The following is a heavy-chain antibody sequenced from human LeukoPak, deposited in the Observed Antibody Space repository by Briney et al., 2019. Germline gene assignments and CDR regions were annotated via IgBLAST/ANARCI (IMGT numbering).Heavy chain of an antibody. J-gene: IGHJ4*02. Sequence: SETLSLTCTVSGGSISSGGYYWSWIRQHPGKGLEWIGYIYYSGSTYYNPSLKSRVTISVDTSKNQFSLKLSSVTAADTAVYYCARQNGVLWFGEEGTWGQGTLVTVSS. D-gene: IGHD3-10*01. V-gene: IGHV4-31*03. CDR2: IYYSGST. CDR3: ARQNGVLWFGEEGT. CDR1: GGSISSGGYY.